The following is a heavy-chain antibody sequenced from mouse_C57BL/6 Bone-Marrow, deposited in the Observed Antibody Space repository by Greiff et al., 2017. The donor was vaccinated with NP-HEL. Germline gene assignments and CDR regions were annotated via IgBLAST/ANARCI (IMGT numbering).Heavy chain of an antibody. CDR3: ARNYYYGSTYFDY. CDR1: GYSFTSYW. CDR2: IDPNSGGT. Sequence: VQLQQPGAELVKPGASVKLSCKASGYSFTSYWMHWVKQRPGRGLEWIGRIDPNSGGTKYNEKFKSQATLTVDKPSSSAYMQLSSLTSEDSAVYYCARNYYYGSTYFDYWGQGTTLTVSS. V-gene: IGHV1-72*01. D-gene: IGHD1-1*01. J-gene: IGHJ2*01.